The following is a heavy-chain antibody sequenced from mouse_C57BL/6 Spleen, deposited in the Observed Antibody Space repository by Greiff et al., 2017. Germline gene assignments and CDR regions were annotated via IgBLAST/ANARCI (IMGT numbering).Heavy chain of an antibody. J-gene: IGHJ4*01. CDR2: INTSTGGT. CDR1: GYSFTGYY. V-gene: IGHV1-42*01. D-gene: IGHD1-1*01. Sequence: EVKLQESGPELVKPGASVKISCKASGYSFTGYYMNWVKQSPEKSLEWIGEINTSTGGTTYNQKFKAKATLTVDKSSSTAYMQLKSLTSEDSAVYYCARPSITTVSMDYWGQGTSVTVSS. CDR3: ARPSITTVSMDY.